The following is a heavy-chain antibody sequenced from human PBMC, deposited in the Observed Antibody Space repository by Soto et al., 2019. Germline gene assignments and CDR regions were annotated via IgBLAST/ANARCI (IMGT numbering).Heavy chain of an antibody. D-gene: IGHD3-10*01. J-gene: IGHJ4*02. Sequence: QVQLVESGGGLVQPGRSLRLSCAASGFTFSSYGMHWVRQAPGKGLEWVAVIWYDGRNKYYADSVKGRFTISRHISKNTLYLQVNSLCAEDTAVYYGARSGFVELNVFGYWGQGTLVTVGS. V-gene: IGHV3-33*01. CDR1: GFTFSSYG. CDR3: ARSGFVELNVFGY. CDR2: IWYDGRNK.